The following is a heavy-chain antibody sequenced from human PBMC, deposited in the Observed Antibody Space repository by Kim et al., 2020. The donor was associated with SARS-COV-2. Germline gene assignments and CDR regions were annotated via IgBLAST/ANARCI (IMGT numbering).Heavy chain of an antibody. Sequence: SETLSLTCTVSGGSISSGGYYWSWIRQHPGKGLEWIGYIYYSGSTYYNPSLKSRVTISVDTSKNQFSLKLSSVTAADTAVYYCARARLGVVATFDTFDIWGQGTMVTVSS. J-gene: IGHJ3*02. D-gene: IGHD5-12*01. V-gene: IGHV4-31*03. CDR1: GGSISSGGYY. CDR2: IYYSGST. CDR3: ARARLGVVATFDTFDI.